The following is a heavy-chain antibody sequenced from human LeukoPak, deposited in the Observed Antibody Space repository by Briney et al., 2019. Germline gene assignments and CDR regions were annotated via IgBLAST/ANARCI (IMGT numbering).Heavy chain of an antibody. CDR1: GGSISSYY. J-gene: IGHJ3*02. V-gene: IGHV4-59*12. Sequence: SETLSLTCTVSGGSISSYYWSWIRQPPGKGLEWIGYIYYSGSTNYNPSLKSRVTISVGTSKNQFSLKLSSVTAADTAVYYCARELYYDFWSGYLNDAFDIWGQGTMVTVSS. CDR3: ARELYYDFWSGYLNDAFDI. D-gene: IGHD3-3*01. CDR2: IYYSGST.